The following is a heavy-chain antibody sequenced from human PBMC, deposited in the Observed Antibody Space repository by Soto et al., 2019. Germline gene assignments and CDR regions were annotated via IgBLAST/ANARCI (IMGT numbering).Heavy chain of an antibody. CDR1: GYSFTSYW. CDR3: AGTLYYDFWSGYFYGMDV. V-gene: IGHV5-10-1*01. D-gene: IGHD3-3*01. J-gene: IGHJ6*02. Sequence: PGESLKISCKGSGYSFTSYWISWVRQMPGKGLEWMGRIDPSDSYTNYSPSFQGHVTISADKSISTAYLQWSSLKASDTAMYYCAGTLYYDFWSGYFYGMDVWGQGTTVTVSS. CDR2: IDPSDSYT.